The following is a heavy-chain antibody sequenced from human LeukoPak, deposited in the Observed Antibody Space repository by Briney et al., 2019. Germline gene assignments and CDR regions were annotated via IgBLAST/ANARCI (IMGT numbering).Heavy chain of an antibody. J-gene: IGHJ4*02. CDR1: GYTLTELS. CDR3: ATTSIAAPDPPPFDY. CDR2: FDPEDGET. V-gene: IGHV1-24*01. D-gene: IGHD6-6*01. Sequence: GASVKVSCKVSGYTLTELSMHWVRQAPGKGLEWMGGFDPEDGETIYAQKFQGRVTMTEDTSTDTAYMELSSLRSEDTAVYYCATTSIAAPDPPPFDYWGQGTLVTVSS.